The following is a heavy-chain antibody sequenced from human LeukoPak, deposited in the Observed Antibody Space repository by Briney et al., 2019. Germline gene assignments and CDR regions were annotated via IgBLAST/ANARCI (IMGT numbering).Heavy chain of an antibody. V-gene: IGHV4-59*01. Sequence: SETLSLTCTVSGGSISSYYWSWIRQPAGKGLEWIGYIYYSGSTNYNPSLKSRVTISVDTSKNQFSLKLGSVTAADTAVYYCARDLPYCGGDCYSGYDAFDIWGQGTMVTVSS. CDR3: ARDLPYCGGDCYSGYDAFDI. J-gene: IGHJ3*02. CDR2: IYYSGST. D-gene: IGHD2-21*01. CDR1: GGSISSYY.